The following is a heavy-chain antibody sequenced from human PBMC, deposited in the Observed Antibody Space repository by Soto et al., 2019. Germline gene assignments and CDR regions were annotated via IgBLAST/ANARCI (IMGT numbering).Heavy chain of an antibody. CDR2: IILPFGTA. D-gene: IGHD1-26*01. CDR1: GGTFSNYA. Sequence: ASVKVSCKASGGTFSNYAISWVRQAPGQGLEWMGGIILPFGTANYAQKFQGRVTITADESMTTAYMELSGLRSDDTAVYYCARDAAVGLFDYWGQGTLVTVSS. CDR3: ARDAAVGLFDY. V-gene: IGHV1-69*13. J-gene: IGHJ4*02.